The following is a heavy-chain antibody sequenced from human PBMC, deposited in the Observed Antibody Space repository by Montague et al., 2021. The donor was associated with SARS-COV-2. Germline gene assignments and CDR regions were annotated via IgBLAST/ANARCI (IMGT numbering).Heavy chain of an antibody. CDR3: ARVPLVGPTAGTPDY. Sequence: SETLSLTCTVSGDSIDSGYWWSWVRQAPGRVLEFIGEIYHSGGTNYNPSLRSRVTMSVDKSKNQFSLSLTSVTAADTAVYYCARVPLVGPTAGTPDYWGQGTLVTVSS. V-gene: IGHV4-4*02. CDR1: GDSIDSGYW. D-gene: IGHD1/OR15-1a*01. CDR2: IYHSGGT. J-gene: IGHJ4*02.